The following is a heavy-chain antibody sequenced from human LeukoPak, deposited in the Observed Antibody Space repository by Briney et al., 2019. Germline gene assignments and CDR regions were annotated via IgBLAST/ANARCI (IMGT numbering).Heavy chain of an antibody. CDR3: ASDIVVEGFDY. CDR2: INPRGGST. D-gene: IGHD2-15*01. Sequence: ASVKVSCKASGYTFTSYYMYWVRQAPGQGLEWMGIINPRGGSTSYAQKFQGRVTMTRDTSISTAYMELSRLRSDDTAVYYCASDIVVEGFDYWGQGTLVTVSS. V-gene: IGHV1-46*01. J-gene: IGHJ4*02. CDR1: GYTFTSYY.